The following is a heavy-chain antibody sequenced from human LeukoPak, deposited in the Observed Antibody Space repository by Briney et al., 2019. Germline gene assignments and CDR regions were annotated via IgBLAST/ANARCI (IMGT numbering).Heavy chain of an antibody. CDR2: INHSGST. Sequence: PSETLSLTCAVYGGSFSGYYWSWIRQPPGKGLEWIGEINHSGSTNYNPSLKSRVTISVDTSKNQFSLKLSSVTAADTAVYYCARPTFRGVAAAGTFDPWGQGTLVTVSS. V-gene: IGHV4-34*01. D-gene: IGHD6-13*01. J-gene: IGHJ5*02. CDR1: GGSFSGYY. CDR3: ARPTFRGVAAAGTFDP.